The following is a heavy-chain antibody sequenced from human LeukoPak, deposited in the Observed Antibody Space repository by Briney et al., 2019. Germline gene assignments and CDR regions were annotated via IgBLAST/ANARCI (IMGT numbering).Heavy chain of an antibody. CDR1: GFSLSPRGVG. D-gene: IGHD6-13*01. Sequence: SGPTLVQSTQTLRLTFTFSGFSLSPRGVGVGWIRQPPVKALEWLALIYWDDDKRYSPSLKSRLTITKDTSKNQVVLTMTNMDPVDTATYYCAHSSSSWSWGDAFDIWGQGTMVTVSS. V-gene: IGHV2-5*02. CDR2: IYWDDDK. CDR3: AHSSSSWSWGDAFDI. J-gene: IGHJ3*02.